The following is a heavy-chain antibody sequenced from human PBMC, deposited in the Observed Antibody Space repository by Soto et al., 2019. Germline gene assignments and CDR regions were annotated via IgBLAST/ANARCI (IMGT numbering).Heavy chain of an antibody. Sequence: SETLSLTCTVSCGAISSGGYYWSLIRQHPGKGLEWIGYIYYSGSTYYNPSLKSRVTISVDTSKNQFSLKLSSVTAADTAVYYCARAQDYYDSSGYYYYGMDVWGQGTTVTVSS. CDR1: CGAISSGGYY. J-gene: IGHJ6*02. CDR2: IYYSGST. V-gene: IGHV4-31*03. D-gene: IGHD3-22*01. CDR3: ARAQDYYDSSGYYYYGMDV.